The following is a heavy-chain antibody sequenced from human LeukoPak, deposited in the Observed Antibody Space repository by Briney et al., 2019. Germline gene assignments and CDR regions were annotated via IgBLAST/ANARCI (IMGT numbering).Heavy chain of an antibody. CDR3: ARTITMNYYYYMDV. CDR1: GFTFSSYS. J-gene: IGHJ6*03. V-gene: IGHV3-21*01. CDR2: SSSSSSYI. Sequence: KPGGSLRLSCAASGFTFSSYSMNWVRQAPGKGLEWVSSSSSSSSYIYYADSVKGRFTISRDNAKNSLYLQMNSLRAEDTAVYYCARTITMNYYYYMDVWGKGTTVTVSS. D-gene: IGHD3-22*01.